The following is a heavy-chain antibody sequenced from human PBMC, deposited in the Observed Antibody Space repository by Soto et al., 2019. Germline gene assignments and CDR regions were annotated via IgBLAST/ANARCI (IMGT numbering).Heavy chain of an antibody. Sequence: SETLSLTCAVYGGSLSGYYWSWIRQPPGKGLEWIGQINHSGSTNYNPSLKSRVTISVDTSKNQFSLKLSSVTAADTAVYFCARPKRFDPWGQGTLVTVSS. J-gene: IGHJ5*02. CDR3: ARPKRFDP. CDR2: INHSGST. V-gene: IGHV4-34*01. CDR1: GGSLSGYY.